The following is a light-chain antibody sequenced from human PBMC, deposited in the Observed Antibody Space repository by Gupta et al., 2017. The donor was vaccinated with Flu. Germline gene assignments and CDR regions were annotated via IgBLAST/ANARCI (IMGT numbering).Light chain of an antibody. CDR3: QQDRSSPRT. J-gene: IGKJ1*01. Sequence: EIVLTQSPGTLSSSPGESATLSCRASQSLNGIFLAWYQQKPGQAPRLLMYGASRRATGIPDRFSGSGSGTEFTLSISRLEPEDFAVYYCQQDRSSPRTFGQGTKVEIK. V-gene: IGKV3-20*01. CDR1: QSLNGIF. CDR2: GAS.